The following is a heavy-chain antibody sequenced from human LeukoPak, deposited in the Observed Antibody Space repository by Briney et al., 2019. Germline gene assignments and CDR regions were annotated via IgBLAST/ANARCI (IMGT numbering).Heavy chain of an antibody. CDR3: ASGGYYDSSGSLDY. CDR2: INHSGST. J-gene: IGHJ4*02. V-gene: IGHV4-34*01. D-gene: IGHD3-22*01. CDR1: GGSFSGYY. Sequence: SETLSLTCAVYGGSFSGYYWSWIRQPPGKGLEWIGEINHSGSTNYNPSLKSRVTISVDTSKNQFSLKLSSVTAADTAVYYCASGGYYDSSGSLDYWGQGTLVIVSS.